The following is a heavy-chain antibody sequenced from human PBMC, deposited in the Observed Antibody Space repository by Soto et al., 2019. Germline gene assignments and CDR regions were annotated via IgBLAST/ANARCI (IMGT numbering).Heavy chain of an antibody. Sequence: GGSLRLSCAASGFTFSDYAMSWVRQAPAKSLEWVSASSGSGGTTYYADSVKGRFTISRDNSKNTMYLQVHSLRAEDTAIYYCAQVINSGEYLAYWRQEXLVAIYS. CDR2: SSGSGGTT. CDR1: GFTFSDYA. D-gene: IGHD6-19*01. CDR3: AQVINSGEYLAY. J-gene: IGHJ4*02. V-gene: IGHV3-23*01.